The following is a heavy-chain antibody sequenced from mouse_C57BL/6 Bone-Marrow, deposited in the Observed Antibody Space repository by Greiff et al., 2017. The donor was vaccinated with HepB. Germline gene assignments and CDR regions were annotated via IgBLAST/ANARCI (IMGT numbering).Heavy chain of an antibody. CDR1: GYSITSGYD. J-gene: IGHJ2*01. D-gene: IGHD2-2*01. CDR3: ARGGMVTKGYFDY. CDR2: ISYSGST. V-gene: IGHV3-1*01. Sequence: DVHLVESGPGMVKPSQSLSLTCTVTGYSITSGYDWHWIRHFPGNKLEWMGYISYSGSTKYNPSLKSRISITHDTYKNHFFLKLNSVTTEDTATYYCARGGMVTKGYFDYWGQGTTLTVSS.